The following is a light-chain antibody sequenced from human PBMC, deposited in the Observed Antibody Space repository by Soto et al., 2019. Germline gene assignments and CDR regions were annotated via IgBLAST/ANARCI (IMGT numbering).Light chain of an antibody. CDR2: AAS. J-gene: IGKJ4*01. Sequence: DIQMTQSPSSLSASVGDRVTITCRASQGISNYLAWYQQKPGKVPKLLIYAASTLQSGVPSRFSGSGSGTDFTLTISSLQPEDVPTYYCQKYNSAPQVTFGGGTKVEIK. V-gene: IGKV1-27*01. CDR1: QGISNY. CDR3: QKYNSAPQVT.